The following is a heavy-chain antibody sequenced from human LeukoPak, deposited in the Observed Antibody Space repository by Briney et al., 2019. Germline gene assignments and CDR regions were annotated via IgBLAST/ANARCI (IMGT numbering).Heavy chain of an antibody. J-gene: IGHJ2*01. CDR2: ISGSGGST. CDR1: GFTFSSYA. D-gene: IGHD2-21*02. CDR3: ARPLYCGGDCYSDWYFDL. V-gene: IGHV3-23*01. Sequence: GGSLRLPCAASGFTFSSYAMSWVRQAPGKGLEWVSAISGSGGSTYYADSVKGRFTISRDNSENTLYLQMNSLRAEDTAVYYCARPLYCGGDCYSDWYFDLWGRGTLVTVSS.